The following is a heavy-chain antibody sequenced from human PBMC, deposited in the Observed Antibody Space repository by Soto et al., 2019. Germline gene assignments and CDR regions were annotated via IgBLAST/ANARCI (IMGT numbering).Heavy chain of an antibody. Sequence: EVQLLESGGGLVQPGGSLRLSFAASGFSFGIYARGWVRQAPGKWLEWVAVISGSGEITYYAAAVKGRFTSSRDNSKNTLYLQMNSLTDEDTAVYYCAKNSRNGFTIDSYFDLWGRGTLVTVSS. D-gene: IGHD3-10*01. J-gene: IGHJ2*01. CDR3: AKNSRNGFTIDSYFDL. CDR1: GFSFGIYA. V-gene: IGHV3-23*01. CDR2: ISGSGEIT.